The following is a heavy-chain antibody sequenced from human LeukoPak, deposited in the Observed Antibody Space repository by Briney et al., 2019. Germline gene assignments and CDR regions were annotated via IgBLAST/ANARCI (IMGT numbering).Heavy chain of an antibody. D-gene: IGHD3-10*01. Sequence: SEPLSLPCPVSGGSISSYYWGWIRQPPGKGREWIGYIYYSGSTNYNPSLKSRVTISVDTSKNHFSLKLSSVTAADTAVFYCARFSGSGTYYSRYFDYWGQGTLVTVSS. CDR2: IYYSGST. CDR1: GGSISSYY. CDR3: ARFSGSGTYYSRYFDY. V-gene: IGHV4-59*01. J-gene: IGHJ4*02.